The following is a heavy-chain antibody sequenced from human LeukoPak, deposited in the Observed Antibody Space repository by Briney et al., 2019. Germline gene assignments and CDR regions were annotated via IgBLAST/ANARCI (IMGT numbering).Heavy chain of an antibody. CDR3: ARGRGDSRGTSFDY. D-gene: IGHD3-22*01. CDR1: GGSISTYY. CDR2: IYYTGST. V-gene: IGHV4-59*01. J-gene: IGHJ4*02. Sequence: SETLPLTCTVSGGSISTYYWSWIRQPPGKGLEWIGYIYYTGSTTYNPSLRSRVAISIDTSKNQFSLRLNSVTAADTAVYYCARGRGDSRGTSFDYWGQGTLVTVSS.